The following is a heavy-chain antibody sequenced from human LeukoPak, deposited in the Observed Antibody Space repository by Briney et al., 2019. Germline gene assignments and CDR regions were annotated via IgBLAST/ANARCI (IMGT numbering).Heavy chain of an antibody. CDR2: IHYSGST. CDR3: ARDLRYSSGWYDWYFDL. D-gene: IGHD6-19*01. V-gene: IGHV4-59*01. Sequence: PSVTLSLTCTVSGGSISSYYWSWIQQPPGKGQEWIGYIHYSGSTNYNPSLKSRVTISVDTSKNQFSLKLSSVTAADTAVYYCARDLRYSSGWYDWYFDLWGRGTLVTVSS. CDR1: GGSISSYY. J-gene: IGHJ2*01.